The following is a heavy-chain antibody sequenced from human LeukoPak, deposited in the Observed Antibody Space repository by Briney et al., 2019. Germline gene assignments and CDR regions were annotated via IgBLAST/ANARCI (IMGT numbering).Heavy chain of an antibody. CDR3: AKDPDCGGDCFEHWFDP. D-gene: IGHD2-21*02. Sequence: GGSLRLSCAASGFTFSSYAMSWVRQAPGKGLEWVSAISGSGGSTYYADSVKGRFTISRDNSKNTLYLQMNSLRDEDTAVYYCAKDPDCGGDCFEHWFDPWGQGTLVTVSS. CDR2: ISGSGGST. V-gene: IGHV3-23*01. J-gene: IGHJ5*02. CDR1: GFTFSSYA.